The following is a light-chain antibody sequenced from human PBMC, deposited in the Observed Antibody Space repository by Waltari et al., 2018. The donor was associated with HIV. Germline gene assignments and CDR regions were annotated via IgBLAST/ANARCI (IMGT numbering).Light chain of an antibody. CDR1: SRDVGGYNS. Sequence: QSALTQPASVSGSPGQSITISCPGTSRDVGGYNSVSWYQQHPGKAPKLMIYDVSNRPSGVSNRFSGSKSGNTASLTISGLQAEDEADYYCSSYTSSSRWVFGTGTKVTVL. CDR2: DVS. J-gene: IGLJ1*01. CDR3: SSYTSSSRWV. V-gene: IGLV2-14*03.